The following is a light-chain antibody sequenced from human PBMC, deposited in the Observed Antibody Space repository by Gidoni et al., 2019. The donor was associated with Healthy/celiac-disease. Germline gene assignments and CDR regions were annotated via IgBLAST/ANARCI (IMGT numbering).Light chain of an antibody. Sequence: IVMTQSPATLSVSPGERAPLPCRASQSVSSNLAWYQQKPGQAPRLLIYGASTRATGIPARFIGSGSGTEFTLTISGLQSEDFAVYYCQQYSNWPPWTFGQGTKVEIK. V-gene: IGKV3-15*01. J-gene: IGKJ1*01. CDR3: QQYSNWPPWT. CDR2: GAS. CDR1: QSVSSN.